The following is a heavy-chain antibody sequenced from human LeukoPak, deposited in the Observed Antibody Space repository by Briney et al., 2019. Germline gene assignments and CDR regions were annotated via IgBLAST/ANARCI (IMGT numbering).Heavy chain of an antibody. D-gene: IGHD4-17*01. CDR2: ISYSGST. V-gene: IGHV4-59*13. Sequence: KPSETLSLTCSASGDSISSDYWSWIRQPPGKGLEWIGYISYSGSTKSNPALKSRVTISGDRSKNQFSLKMTSVTAADTAVYYCAKSHPAVTTTDWYFDLWGRGTLVTVSS. CDR1: GDSISSDY. CDR3: AKSHPAVTTTDWYFDL. J-gene: IGHJ2*01.